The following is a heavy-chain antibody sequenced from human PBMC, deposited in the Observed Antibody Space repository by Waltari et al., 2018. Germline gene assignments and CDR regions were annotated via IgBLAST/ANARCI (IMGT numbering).Heavy chain of an antibody. CDR2: ISGSGCCT. CDR3: AKDLYSGSYYDPSGFDY. V-gene: IGHV3-23*01. J-gene: IGHJ4*02. CDR1: GFTFSSYA. D-gene: IGHD1-26*01. Sequence: EVQLLESGGGLVQPGGSLRLSCAASGFTFSSYAMSWVRQAPGKGLGWVSAISGSGCCTYYADSFKGRFTISRDNSKTTLYLQMNSLRAEDTAVYYCAKDLYSGSYYDPSGFDYWGQGTLVTVSS.